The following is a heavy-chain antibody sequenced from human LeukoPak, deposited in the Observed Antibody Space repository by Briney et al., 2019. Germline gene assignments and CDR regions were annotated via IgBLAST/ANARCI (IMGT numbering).Heavy chain of an antibody. CDR2: INHSGST. CDR3: ASLSTPLRDYYFDY. J-gene: IGHJ4*02. CDR1: GGSFSGYY. Sequence: SETLSLTCAVYGGSFSGYYWSWIRQPPGKGLEWIGEINHSGSTNYNPSHKSRVTISVDTSKNQFSLKLSSVTAADTAVYYCASLSTPLRDYYFDYWGQGTLVTVSS. D-gene: IGHD2-2*01. V-gene: IGHV4-34*01.